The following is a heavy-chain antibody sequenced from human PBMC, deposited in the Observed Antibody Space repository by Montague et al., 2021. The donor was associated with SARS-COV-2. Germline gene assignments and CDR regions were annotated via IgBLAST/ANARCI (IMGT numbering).Heavy chain of an antibody. CDR3: ARTYGSGRGFDL. J-gene: IGHJ2*01. Sequence: PALVKPTQTLTLTCTFSGFSLSTSGLCVSWIRQPPGKALEWLARIDWDDDKYYSTSLKTRLTISKDTSKTQVVLTMTNMDPVDTATYYCARTYGSGRGFDLWGRGTLVTVSS. V-gene: IGHV2-70*11. CDR2: IDWDDDK. D-gene: IGHD3-10*01. CDR1: GFSLSTSGLC.